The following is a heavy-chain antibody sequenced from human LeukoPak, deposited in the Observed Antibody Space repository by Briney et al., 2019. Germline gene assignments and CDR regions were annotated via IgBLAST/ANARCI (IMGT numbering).Heavy chain of an antibody. CDR3: AGGEYSSSSYYYYYMDV. CDR2: INPSGGST. J-gene: IGHJ6*03. Sequence: GASVKVSCKASGYTFTSYYMHWVRQAPGQGLEWMGIINPSGGSTSYAQKFQGRVTITADKSTSTAYMELRSLRSEDTAVYYCAGGEYSSSSYYYYYMDVWGKGTTVTVSS. V-gene: IGHV1-46*01. D-gene: IGHD6-6*01. CDR1: GYTFTSYY.